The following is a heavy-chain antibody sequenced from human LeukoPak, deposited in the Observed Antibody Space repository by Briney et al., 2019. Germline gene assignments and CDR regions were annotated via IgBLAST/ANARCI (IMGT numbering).Heavy chain of an antibody. CDR2: ISSSGSTI. Sequence: GGSLRLSCAASGFTFSDYYMSWIRQAPGKGLEWVSYISSSGSTIYYADSVKGRFTISRDNAKNSLYLQMNSLRAEDTAVYYCARGVRHWTTRGPQPHFDYWGQGTLVTVSS. CDR1: GFTFSDYY. D-gene: IGHD1-1*01. V-gene: IGHV3-11*01. J-gene: IGHJ4*02. CDR3: ARGVRHWTTRGPQPHFDY.